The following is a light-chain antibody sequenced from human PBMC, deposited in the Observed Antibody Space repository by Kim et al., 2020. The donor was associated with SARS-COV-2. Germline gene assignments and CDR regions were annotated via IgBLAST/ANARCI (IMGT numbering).Light chain of an antibody. J-gene: IGLJ1*01. CDR3: SSFAGSSVLYV. Sequence: QSALTQPPSASGSPGQSVTISCTGTSSDVGGYNYVSWYQQHPGKAPKLMIYEVSKRPPGVPDRFSGSKSGNTASLTVSGLQAEDEADYYCSSFAGSSVLYVFGTGTKVTVL. CDR1: SSDVGGYNY. V-gene: IGLV2-8*01. CDR2: EVS.